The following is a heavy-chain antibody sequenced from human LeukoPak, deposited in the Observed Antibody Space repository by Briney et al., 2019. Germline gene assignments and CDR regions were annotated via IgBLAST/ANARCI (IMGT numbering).Heavy chain of an antibody. CDR2: IKQDGSEK. Sequence: GGSLRLSCAASGFTFSSYWMSWVRQAPGKGLEWVANIKQDGSEKYYVDSVKGRFTISRDNAKNSLYLQMNSLRAEDTALYYCARVGGYGSGSYYSPPADYYYYMDVWGKGTTVTVSS. J-gene: IGHJ6*03. D-gene: IGHD3-10*01. CDR3: ARVGGYGSGSYYSPPADYYYYMDV. V-gene: IGHV3-7*03. CDR1: GFTFSSYW.